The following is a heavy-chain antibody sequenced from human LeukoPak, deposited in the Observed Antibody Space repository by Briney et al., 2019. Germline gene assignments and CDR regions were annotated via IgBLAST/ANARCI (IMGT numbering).Heavy chain of an antibody. Sequence: SETLSLTCIISGGSIGPYYWSWIRQAAGKGPEWIGRIYTTGTADYNPSLKGRVFLSVDTSKNQFSLKVTSVTAADTAVYYCARDHSSSSWMDSFEIWGPGTRVTVSS. CDR2: IYTTGTA. CDR3: ARDHSSSSWMDSFEI. V-gene: IGHV4-4*07. CDR1: GGSIGPYY. J-gene: IGHJ3*02. D-gene: IGHD6-6*01.